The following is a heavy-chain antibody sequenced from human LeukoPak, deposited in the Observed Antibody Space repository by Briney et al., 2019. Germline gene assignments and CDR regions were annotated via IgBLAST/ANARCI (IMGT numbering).Heavy chain of an antibody. Sequence: PGGSLRLSCATSGFIFSNYAVNWVRQAPGKGLEWVSIISGSGDTTYYADSVKGRFTISRDNSKNTVYLQMNSLRAEDTAVYCCAKETGGSSGYERASYYFDYWGQGTLVTVSS. D-gene: IGHD3-22*01. J-gene: IGHJ4*02. CDR3: AKETGGSSGYERASYYFDY. CDR1: GFIFSNYA. CDR2: ISGSGDTT. V-gene: IGHV3-23*01.